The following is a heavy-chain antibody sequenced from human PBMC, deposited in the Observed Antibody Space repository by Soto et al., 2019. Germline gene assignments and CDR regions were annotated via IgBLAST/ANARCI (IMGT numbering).Heavy chain of an antibody. D-gene: IGHD6-19*01. Sequence: QVQLVQSGAEVKKPGASVKVSCQASGYTFTSYDINWVRQATGQGLEWLGWMNTNSGNTGYAQKFQGRVTMTKKNSIITAHMELISLRTEDTAVYYCARGPSGWKYYYYYYMDFWGKGTTVTVSS. CDR2: MNTNSGNT. CDR3: ARGPSGWKYYYYYYMDF. V-gene: IGHV1-8*01. J-gene: IGHJ6*03. CDR1: GYTFTSYD.